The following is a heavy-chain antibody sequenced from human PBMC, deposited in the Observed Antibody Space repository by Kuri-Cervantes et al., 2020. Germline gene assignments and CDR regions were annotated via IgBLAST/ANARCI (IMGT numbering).Heavy chain of an antibody. CDR1: GSTFSSYT. V-gene: IGHV1-69*02. D-gene: IGHD3-16*02. Sequence: SVKVSCKASGSTFSSYTISWVRQAPGQGLEWMGRIIPILGIANYAQKFQGRVTITADKSTSTANMELSSLRSEDTAVYYCARQGSTYYDYVWGSYRYLGYFDYWGQGTLVTVSS. CDR2: IIPILGIA. J-gene: IGHJ4*02. CDR3: ARQGSTYYDYVWGSYRYLGYFDY.